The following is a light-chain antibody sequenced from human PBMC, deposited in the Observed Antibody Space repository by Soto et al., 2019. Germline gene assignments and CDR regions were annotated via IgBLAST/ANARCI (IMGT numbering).Light chain of an antibody. CDR2: DVN. CDR1: SSDIGFYNY. CDR3: SSYAGKNSLV. Sequence: QSALTQPPSASGSPGQSVITSCTGTSSDIGFYNYVSWYQHHPGRAPKLIIYDVNKRPSGVPHRFSGSKSGDSASLTVSGLQPEDEADYYCSSYAGKNSLVFGTGTKGTVL. J-gene: IGLJ1*01. V-gene: IGLV2-8*01.